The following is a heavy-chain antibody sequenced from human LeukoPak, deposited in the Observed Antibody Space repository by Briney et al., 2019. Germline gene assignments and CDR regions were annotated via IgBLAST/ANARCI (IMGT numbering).Heavy chain of an antibody. CDR3: AKGQVWQWQDN. CDR1: GYIFTSYG. J-gene: IGHJ4*02. Sequence: SVKFSCKACGYIFTSYGISWVRQAPGQGLEWMGGIIPNFEIAKFAQKFQGRVTITADESTSPAYLELSRLRSEDTAVSYCAKGQVWQWQDNWGQGTLVTVSS. CDR2: IIPNFEIA. D-gene: IGHD6-19*01. V-gene: IGHV1-69*13.